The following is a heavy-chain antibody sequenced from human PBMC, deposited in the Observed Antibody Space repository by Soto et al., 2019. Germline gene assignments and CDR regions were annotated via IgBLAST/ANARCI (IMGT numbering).Heavy chain of an antibody. V-gene: IGHV3-53*04. D-gene: IGHD4-4*01. J-gene: IGHJ3*02. Sequence: EVQLVESGGGLVQPGGSLRLSCAASGFTVSSNYMSWVRQAPGKGLEWVSVIYSGGSTYYADSVKGRFTISRHNSNNTPYLQMNSLRAEDTAVYYCASGTRLTTSAFDIWGQGTMVTVSS. CDR1: GFTVSSNY. CDR2: IYSGGST. CDR3: ASGTRLTTSAFDI.